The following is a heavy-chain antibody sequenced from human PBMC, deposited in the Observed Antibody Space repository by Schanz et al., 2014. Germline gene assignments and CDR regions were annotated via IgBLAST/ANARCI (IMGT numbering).Heavy chain of an antibody. CDR1: RSTFSSYT. CDR3: ARGPSQGYSYGHNIGAYYYGMDV. CDR2: ISPYNGNT. D-gene: IGHD5-18*01. Sequence: QVQLVQSGTEVKKPGSSVKVSCKASRSTFSSYTISWVRQAPGQGLEWMGWISPYNGNTNYAQKLQGRVTMTTDTSTSTAYMELSSLRSEDTAVYYCARGPSQGYSYGHNIGAYYYGMDVWGQGTTVTVSS. V-gene: IGHV1-18*01. J-gene: IGHJ6*02.